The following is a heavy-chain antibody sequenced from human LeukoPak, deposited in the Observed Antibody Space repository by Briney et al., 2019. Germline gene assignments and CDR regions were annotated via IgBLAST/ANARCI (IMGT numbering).Heavy chain of an antibody. CDR3: ARARVVVVHNWFDP. CDR2: IYYSGST. J-gene: IGHJ5*02. D-gene: IGHD2-15*01. CDR1: GGSISSSSYY. V-gene: IGHV4-30-4*08. Sequence: NPSETLSLTCTVSGGSISSSSYYWGWIRQAPGKGLEWIGYIYYSGSTYYNPSLKSRVTISVGTSKNQFSLKLSSVTAADTAVYYCARARVVVVHNWFDPWGQGTLVTVSS.